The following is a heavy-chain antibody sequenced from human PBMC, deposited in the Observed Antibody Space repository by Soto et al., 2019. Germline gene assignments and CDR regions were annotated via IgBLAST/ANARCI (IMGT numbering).Heavy chain of an antibody. CDR1: GFTFSSFG. V-gene: IGHV3-30*03. CDR2: ISYDGRKK. CDR3: ARDRYSYYDFWSGSLPYYYYGMDV. D-gene: IGHD3-3*01. J-gene: IGHJ6*02. Sequence: GGSLRLSCAASGFTFSSFGMHWVRQAPGKGLEWVAVISYDGRKKYYVDSVKGRFTISRDNAKNSLYLQMNSLRAEDTAVYYCARDRYSYYDFWSGSLPYYYYGMDVWGQGTTVTVSS.